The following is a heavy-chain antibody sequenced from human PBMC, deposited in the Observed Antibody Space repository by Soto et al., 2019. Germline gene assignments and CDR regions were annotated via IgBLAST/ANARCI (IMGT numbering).Heavy chain of an antibody. CDR2: IYYTGST. J-gene: IGHJ4*02. Sequence: SETLSLTCTVSGGFATSGRFYCSWILQPPGKGLEWIGCIYYTGSTNDSPSLRSRVTTTVDTSKNQFCLKLTSVTAAAKAVHSCAGCGICSGRLGGQGTLVTVPA. CDR3: AGCGICSGRL. D-gene: IGHD6-19*01. V-gene: IGHV4-61*01. CDR1: GGFATSGRFY.